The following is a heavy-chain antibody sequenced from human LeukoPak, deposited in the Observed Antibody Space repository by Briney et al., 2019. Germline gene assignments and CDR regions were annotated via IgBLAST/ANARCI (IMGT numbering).Heavy chain of an antibody. CDR1: GFTFGDYA. CDR3: TRDRYSGSPGGFDY. D-gene: IGHD5-12*01. CDR2: IRSKAYGGTT. Sequence: GGSLRLSCTVFGFTFGDYAMSWVRQAPGKGLEWVGSIRSKAYGGTTEYAASVKGRFTISRDDSKTFAYLQMNSLKTEDTAVYYCTRDRYSGSPGGFDYWGQGTLVTVSS. V-gene: IGHV3-49*04. J-gene: IGHJ4*02.